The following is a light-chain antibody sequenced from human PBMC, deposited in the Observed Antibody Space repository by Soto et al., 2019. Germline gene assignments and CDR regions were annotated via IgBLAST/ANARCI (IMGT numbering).Light chain of an antibody. CDR2: GIS. V-gene: IGKV3D-15*01. Sequence: LLMTQSPATLSVSPGERATLSCRASQSVTSNYLAWYQQKPGKAPRLLIHGISTRATGVPARFSGSGSGTDFTLTISRLEPEDFAVYYCQQHNACPQTFGQGTKVDIK. J-gene: IGKJ1*01. CDR3: QQHNACPQT. CDR1: QSVTSN.